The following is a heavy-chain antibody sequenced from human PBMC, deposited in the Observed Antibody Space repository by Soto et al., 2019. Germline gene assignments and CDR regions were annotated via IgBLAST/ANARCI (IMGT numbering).Heavy chain of an antibody. CDR2: VYYTGST. CDR1: GASIRSTDYY. CDR3: ARAWAVPGSHWGD. Sequence: PSETLSLTCTVSGASIRSTDYYWSWIRQAPGKGLEWIGYVYYTGSTYYNPSLMSRLTISVDTSKNQFSLKLTSVTAADTAVYYCARAWAVPGSHWGDWGRGTLVTVSS. V-gene: IGHV4-30-4*02. D-gene: IGHD6-19*01. J-gene: IGHJ4*02.